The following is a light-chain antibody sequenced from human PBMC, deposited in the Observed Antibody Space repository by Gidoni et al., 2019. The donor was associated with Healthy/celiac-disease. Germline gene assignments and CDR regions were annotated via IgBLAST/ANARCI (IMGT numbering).Light chain of an antibody. J-gene: IGKJ5*01. CDR2: AAS. V-gene: IGKV1-27*01. CDR3: QKYNSALSIT. CDR1: QGISNY. Sequence: DIQMTQSPSSLSASVGDRVTITCRASQGISNYLAWYQQKPGKVPKLLIYAASTLQSVVPSRFSGSGSGTDFTLTISSLQPEDVATYYCQKYNSALSITFXQXTRLEIK.